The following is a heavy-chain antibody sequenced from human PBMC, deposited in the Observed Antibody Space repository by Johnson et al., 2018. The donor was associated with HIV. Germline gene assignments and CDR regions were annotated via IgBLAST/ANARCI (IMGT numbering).Heavy chain of an antibody. CDR3: AGEPLGNYVLGYAFDI. D-gene: IGHD1-7*01. J-gene: IGHJ3*02. CDR1: GFIFSDYS. CDR2: IGSSGGGT. V-gene: IGHV3-64*07. Sequence: VQLVESGGGVVQPGGSLRLSCVGSGFIFSDYSMHWVRQAPGKGLEYVSLIGSSGGGTFYADSVKGRFIISRDNSKNTLYLQMGSLTTEDMAVYYCAGEPLGNYVLGYAFDIWGQGTMVTVSS.